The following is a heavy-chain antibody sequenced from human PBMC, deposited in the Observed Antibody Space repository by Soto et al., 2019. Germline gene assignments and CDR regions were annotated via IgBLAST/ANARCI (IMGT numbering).Heavy chain of an antibody. CDR2: IYYSGST. V-gene: IGHV4-59*08. D-gene: IGHD6-13*01. CDR3: AGAAEHPFYFDY. Sequence: QVQLQESGPGLVKPSETLSLTCTVSGGSISSYYWSWIRQPPGKGLEWIGYIYYSGSTNYNPSLKSRITISVDTSKNRFSRKLSSVTAADAAVYYCAGAAEHPFYFDYWGQGTLVTVSS. CDR1: GGSISSYY. J-gene: IGHJ4*02.